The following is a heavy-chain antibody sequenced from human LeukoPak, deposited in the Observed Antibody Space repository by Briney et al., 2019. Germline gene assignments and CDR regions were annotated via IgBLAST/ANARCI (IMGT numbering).Heavy chain of an antibody. CDR3: AKDLRALLVGSSPGESD. V-gene: IGHV3-23*01. Sequence: GGSLRLSCAASGFTFSSYAMSCVRQAPGKGLEWVSAISSSGGSTYYADFVKARFTISRDNCKNTLYLHMTSLRAEDTAVYYCAKDLRALLVGSSPGESDGGQGTLVTVSS. CDR1: GFTFSSYA. J-gene: IGHJ4*02. D-gene: IGHD6-6*01. CDR2: ISSSGGST.